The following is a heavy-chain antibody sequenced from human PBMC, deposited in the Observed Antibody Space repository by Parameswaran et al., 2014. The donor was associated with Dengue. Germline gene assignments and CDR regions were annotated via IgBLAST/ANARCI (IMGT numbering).Heavy chain of an antibody. J-gene: IGHJ6*02. D-gene: IGHD2-2*01. Sequence: RWIRQPPGKGLEWIGYIYYSGSTNYNPSLKSRVTISVDTSKNQFSLKLSSVIAADTAVYYCARKGYCSSTSCYDYYYSGMDVWGQGTTVTVSS. CDR2: IYYSGST. V-gene: IGHV4-59*01. CDR3: ARKGYCSSTSCYDYYYSGMDV.